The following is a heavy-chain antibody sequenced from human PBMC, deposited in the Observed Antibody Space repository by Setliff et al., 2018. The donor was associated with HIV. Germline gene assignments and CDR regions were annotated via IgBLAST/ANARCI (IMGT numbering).Heavy chain of an antibody. V-gene: IGHV1-69*05. CDR3: ARDSFGGEFTYYYYGMDV. CDR2: IIPLFGTT. D-gene: IGHD3-10*01. J-gene: IGHJ6*02. CDR1: GGTFSNYA. Sequence: SVKVSCKASGGTFSNYAISWVRQAPGQGLEWMGRIIPLFGTTNYAQKFQGRVTITRDTSASTAYMELSSLRSEDTAVYYCARDSFGGEFTYYYYGMDVWGQGTTVTVSS.